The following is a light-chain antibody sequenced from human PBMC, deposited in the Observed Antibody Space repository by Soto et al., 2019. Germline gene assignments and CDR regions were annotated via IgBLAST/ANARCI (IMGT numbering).Light chain of an antibody. CDR3: QQYKSFSRT. CDR1: QSIDSW. CDR2: KTS. Sequence: DIQMTQSPSTLSASVGDRVTITCRASQSIDSWLAWYQQKPGKAPKLLIYKTSKLESGVPSRFSGSGSGTEFSLTISSLQPDDFATYYCQQYKSFSRTFGGGTRVEVK. V-gene: IGKV1-5*03. J-gene: IGKJ4*01.